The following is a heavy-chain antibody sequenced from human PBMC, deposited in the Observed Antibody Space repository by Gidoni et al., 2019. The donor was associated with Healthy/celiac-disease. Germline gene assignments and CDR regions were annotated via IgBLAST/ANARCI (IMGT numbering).Heavy chain of an antibody. J-gene: IGHJ4*02. Sequence: SSGDYYWSWIRQPPGKGLEWSGYIYYSGSTYYNPSLKSRVTISVDTSKNQFSLKLSSVTAADTAEYYGASVAVVIDYWGQGTLVTVSS. V-gene: IGHV4-30-4*01. CDR2: IYYSGST. CDR3: ASVAVVIDY. D-gene: IGHD3-22*01. CDR1: SSGDYY.